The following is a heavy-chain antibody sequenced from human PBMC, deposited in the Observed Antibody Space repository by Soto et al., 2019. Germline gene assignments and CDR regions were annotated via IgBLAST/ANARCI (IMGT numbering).Heavy chain of an antibody. J-gene: IGHJ6*02. CDR3: ARGHGVIIGAMDV. D-gene: IGHD3-3*01. CDR1: GYRFQTYA. CDR2: IRAYNIDT. V-gene: IGHV1-18*01. Sequence: GASVQVSCKSSGYRFQTYAMSWVRQAPGQGLEWMGWIRAYNIDTYYAQKFQDRVTMTTDTSTGTAYMELRSLRSDDTAVYYCARGHGVIIGAMDVWGQGTTVTVSS.